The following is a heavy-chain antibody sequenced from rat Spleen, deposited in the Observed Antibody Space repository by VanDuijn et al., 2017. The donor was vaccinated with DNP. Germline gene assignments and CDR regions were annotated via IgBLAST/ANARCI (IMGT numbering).Heavy chain of an antibody. J-gene: IGHJ2*01. V-gene: IGHV3-1*01. CDR2: ISYSGST. CDR1: GYSITSNY. CDR3: ARWSRYFDY. Sequence: EVQFQESGPGLVKSSQSLSLTCSVTGYSITSNYWGWIRKFPGNKMEWMGYISYSGSTGFNPSLKSRISITRDTSKNQFFLQLNSVTTEDTATYYCARWSRYFDYWGQGVMVTVSS.